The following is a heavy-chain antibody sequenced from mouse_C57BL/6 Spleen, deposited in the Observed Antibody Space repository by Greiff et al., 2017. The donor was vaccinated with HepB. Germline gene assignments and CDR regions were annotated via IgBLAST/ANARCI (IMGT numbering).Heavy chain of an antibody. CDR3: AGYYYGSSYWYFDV. V-gene: IGHV5-4*01. D-gene: IGHD1-1*01. J-gene: IGHJ1*03. CDR1: GFTFSSYA. CDR2: ISDGGSYT. Sequence: EVQLVESGGGLVKPGGSLKLSCAASGFTFSSYAMSWVRQTPEKRLEWVATISDGGSYTYYPDNVKGRFTISRDNAKNNLYLQMSHLKSEDTAMYYCAGYYYGSSYWYFDVWGTGTTVTVSS.